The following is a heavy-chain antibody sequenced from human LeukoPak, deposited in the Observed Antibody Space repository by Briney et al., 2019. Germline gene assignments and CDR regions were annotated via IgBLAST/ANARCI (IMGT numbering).Heavy chain of an antibody. J-gene: IGHJ4*02. CDR2: ISSSSSYI. Sequence: GGSLRLSCAASGFTFTNYWMHWVRQAPGKGLEWVSSISSSSSYIYYADSVKGRFTISRDNAKNSLYLQMNSLRAEDTAVYYCARAEYQLLSPFDYWGQGTLVTVSS. V-gene: IGHV3-21*01. CDR3: ARAEYQLLSPFDY. D-gene: IGHD2-2*01. CDR1: GFTFTNYW.